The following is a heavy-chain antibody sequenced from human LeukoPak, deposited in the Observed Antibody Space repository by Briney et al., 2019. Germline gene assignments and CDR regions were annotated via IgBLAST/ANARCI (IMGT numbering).Heavy chain of an antibody. CDR2: ISFDEINK. Sequence: GGSLRLSCAASGFTFRSHSMHWVRQAPGRGLEWVAVISFDEINKHHADSVEGRFTISRDNSKDTLYLQMNSLRAEDTAVYYCARDSGFDYWGQGTLVIVSS. J-gene: IGHJ4*02. V-gene: IGHV3-30-3*01. CDR1: GFTFRSHS. D-gene: IGHD6-25*01. CDR3: ARDSGFDY.